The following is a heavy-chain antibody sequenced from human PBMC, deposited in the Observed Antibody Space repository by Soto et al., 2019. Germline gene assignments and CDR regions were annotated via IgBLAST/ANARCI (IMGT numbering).Heavy chain of an antibody. Sequence: SVKVSCKASGGTFSSYAISWVRQAPGQGLEWMGGIIPIFGTANYAQKFQGRVTITADEPTSTAYMELSSLRSEDTPVYSCPSPAARPPRLYYYRLDVWPQATPVTVSS. J-gene: IGHJ6*02. CDR2: IIPIFGTA. CDR1: GGTFSSYA. V-gene: IGHV1-69*13. CDR3: PSPAARPPRLYYYRLDV. D-gene: IGHD6-13*01.